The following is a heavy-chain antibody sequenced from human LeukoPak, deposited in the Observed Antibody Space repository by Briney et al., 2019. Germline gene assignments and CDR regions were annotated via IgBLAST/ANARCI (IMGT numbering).Heavy chain of an antibody. V-gene: IGHV3-64*04. CDR1: GFTFNNYA. Sequence: GGSLRLSCSGSGFTFNNYALHWVRQAPGKGLEYVSGISSDGGSTNYADSVKGRFTISRDNSKNTLYLQMNSLRAEDTAIYYCAKTSRRNSAYDSPFDYWGQGTLVTVSS. CDR3: AKTSRRNSAYDSPFDY. CDR2: ISSDGGST. J-gene: IGHJ4*02. D-gene: IGHD5-12*01.